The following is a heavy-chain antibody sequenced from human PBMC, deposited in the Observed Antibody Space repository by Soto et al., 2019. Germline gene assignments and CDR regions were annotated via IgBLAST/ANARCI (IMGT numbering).Heavy chain of an antibody. CDR3: ARSYGAGSMEYYYHGMDV. D-gene: IGHD3-10*01. J-gene: IGHJ6*02. V-gene: IGHV1-3*01. Sequence: QVQLVQSGAAVKKPGASVKVSCKASGYTFTSYSMHWVRQAPGQRLEWMGWINAGNGDTKYSQKFQGTVTITRDTSASTAYMELSSLRSEDTAVYYCARSYGAGSMEYYYHGMDVWGQGTTVTVSS. CDR1: GYTFTSYS. CDR2: INAGNGDT.